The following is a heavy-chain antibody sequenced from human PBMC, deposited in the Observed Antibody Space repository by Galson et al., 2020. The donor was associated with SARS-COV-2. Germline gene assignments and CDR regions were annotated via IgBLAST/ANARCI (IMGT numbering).Heavy chain of an antibody. J-gene: IGHJ4*02. V-gene: IGHV3-33*01. CDR3: SRDGQLSRGWAFDY. Sequence: GESLKIPCAVSGFTLSSHAIHWVRQAPGKGLEWVAQIFYDGSDKYYGDSVKGRFTISRDSSKNMVYLQMNDLKVDDKAVYYCSRDGQLSRGWAFDYWGQGTLVTVSS. CDR2: IFYDGSDK. CDR1: GFTLSSHA. D-gene: IGHD6-19*01.